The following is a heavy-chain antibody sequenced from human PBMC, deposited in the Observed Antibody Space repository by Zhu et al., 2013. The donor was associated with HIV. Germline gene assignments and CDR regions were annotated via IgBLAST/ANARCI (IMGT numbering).Heavy chain of an antibody. CDR2: ISAYNGNT. Sequence: QVVMVQSGPEMKKPGASVKVSCKTSGHSVNGHGINWVRQAPSQGLEWMGWISAYNGNTNYAQKLQGRVTMTTDTSTSTAYMELRSLRSDDTAVYYCARDKYYDILTFYFDYWARNPGHRLL. D-gene: IGHD3-9*01. J-gene: IGHJ4*01. CDR1: GHSVNGHG. CDR3: ARDKYYDILTFYFDY. V-gene: IGHV1-18*01.